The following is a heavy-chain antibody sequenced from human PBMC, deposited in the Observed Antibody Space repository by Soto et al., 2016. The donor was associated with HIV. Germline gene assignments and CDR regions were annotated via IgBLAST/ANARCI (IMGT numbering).Heavy chain of an antibody. CDR2: VYYTGTA. D-gene: IGHD2-15*01. CDR1: GDSITSYY. J-gene: IGHJ4*02. V-gene: IGHV4-59*12. Sequence: QVQLKESGPGLVKPSETLSLTCGASGDSITSYYWTWVRQPPGKGLEWIGNVYYTGTATCNPSLRSRLAMSVNNSKKQFSLNLTSVTVADTAIYFCATTTTAVTPAHFDHWGQG. CDR3: ATTTTAVTPAHFDH.